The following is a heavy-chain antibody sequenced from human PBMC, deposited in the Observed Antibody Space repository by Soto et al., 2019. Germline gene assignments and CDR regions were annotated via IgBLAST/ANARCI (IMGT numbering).Heavy chain of an antibody. Sequence: QVQLHESGPGLVKPSETLSLTCTVSGGSISSYYWSWIRQSPGKGLEWIGYLYYSGSTNFNPSLKSRVTISMDTSKNQFSLNLSSVTAADTAIYYCAKVSSGYYSAMDVWGQGTTVTVSS. V-gene: IGHV4-59*01. J-gene: IGHJ6*02. CDR1: GGSISSYY. CDR2: LYYSGST. CDR3: AKVSSGYYSAMDV.